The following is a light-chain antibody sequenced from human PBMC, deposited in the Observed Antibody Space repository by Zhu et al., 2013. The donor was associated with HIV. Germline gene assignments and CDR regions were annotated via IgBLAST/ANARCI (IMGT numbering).Light chain of an antibody. CDR2: EVT. J-gene: IGLJ3*02. CDR1: TSDIGNYNL. V-gene: IGLV2-23*02. CDR3: CSYAGSGTYV. Sequence: QSALTQPASVSGSPGRSITISCTGTTSDIGNYNLVSWFQQTPGKAPKLIIYEVTKRPSGISNRFSGSKSGNTASLTVSGLRAEDEADFFCCSYAGSGTYVFGGGTKLTVL.